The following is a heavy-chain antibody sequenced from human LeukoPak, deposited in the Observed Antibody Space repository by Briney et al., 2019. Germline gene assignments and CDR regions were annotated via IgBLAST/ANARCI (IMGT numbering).Heavy chain of an antibody. J-gene: IGHJ4*02. D-gene: IGHD3-10*01. Sequence: GASVTVSCKASGDTFSPFSFSWVRQAPGQGLEGMGGITPIFDTTKYAQKFQGRVTITADESTTSVYMELSGLTSEDTAVYYCARDVSKIRGVKAFDYWGQGTQVTVSS. V-gene: IGHV1-69*13. CDR2: ITPIFDTT. CDR3: ARDVSKIRGVKAFDY. CDR1: GDTFSPFS.